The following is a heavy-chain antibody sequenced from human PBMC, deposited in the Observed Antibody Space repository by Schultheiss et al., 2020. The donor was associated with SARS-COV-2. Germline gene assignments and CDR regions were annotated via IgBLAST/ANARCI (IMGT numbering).Heavy chain of an antibody. CDR3: ARAGRQHFVGGARYYGMDV. CDR1: GFSFSTYD. D-gene: IGHD3-10*01. J-gene: IGHJ6*02. V-gene: IGHV3-30*03. CDR2: ISYDGSNK. Sequence: GGSLRLSCAASGFSFSTYDMTWVRQAPGKGLEWVAVISYDGSNKYYADSVKGRFTVSRDSSKSTIYLQMNSLETEDTAVYYCARAGRQHFVGGARYYGMDVWGQGTTVTVSS.